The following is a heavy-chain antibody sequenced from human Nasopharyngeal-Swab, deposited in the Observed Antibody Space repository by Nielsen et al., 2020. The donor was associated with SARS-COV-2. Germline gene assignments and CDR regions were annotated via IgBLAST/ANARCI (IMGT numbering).Heavy chain of an antibody. V-gene: IGHV1-69*01. D-gene: IGHD3-22*01. CDR2: IIPIFGTA. J-gene: IGHJ4*02. Sequence: WVRQAPRQGLEWMGGIIPIFGTANYAQKFQGRVTITADESTSTAYMELSSLRSEDTAVYYCARGLAGSIAGAYYYDSSGYHYFYYFDYWGQGTLVTVSS. CDR3: ARGLAGSIAGAYYYDSSGYHYFYYFDY.